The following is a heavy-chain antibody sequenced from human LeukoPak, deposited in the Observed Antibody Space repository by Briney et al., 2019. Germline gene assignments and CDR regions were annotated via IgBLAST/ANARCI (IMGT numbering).Heavy chain of an antibody. V-gene: IGHV3-30-3*01. CDR3: RVVITTTDY. D-gene: IGHD3-22*01. CDR1: GFTFSSYA. Sequence: PGGSLRLSCAASGFTFSSYAMHWVRQAPGKGLEWVAVISYDGSNKYYADSVKGRFTISRDNSKNTLYLQMNSPRAEDTAVYYCRVVITTTDYWGQGTLVTVSS. J-gene: IGHJ4*02. CDR2: ISYDGSNK.